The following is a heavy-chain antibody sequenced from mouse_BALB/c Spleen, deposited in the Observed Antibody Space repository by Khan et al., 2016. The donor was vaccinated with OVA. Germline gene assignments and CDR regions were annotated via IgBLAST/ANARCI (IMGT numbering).Heavy chain of an antibody. D-gene: IGHD2-14*01. Sequence: VQLVESGPGLVAPSQSLSITCTVSGFSLSRYNIHWVRQPPGKVPEWLGMIWGGGGTDYNSNLKSRLSISKDNSKSQVFLKMNSLQTDDAAIDFCARANYRYDGYYAMDYWGQGTSVTVSS. CDR3: ARANYRYDGYYAMDY. V-gene: IGHV2-6-4*01. CDR1: GFSLSRYN. CDR2: IWGGGGT. J-gene: IGHJ4*01.